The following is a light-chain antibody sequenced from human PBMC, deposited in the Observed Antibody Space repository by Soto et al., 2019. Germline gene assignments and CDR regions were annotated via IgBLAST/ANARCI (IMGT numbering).Light chain of an antibody. CDR3: QQYDSYPWT. J-gene: IGKJ1*01. CDR1: QSISSW. V-gene: IGKV1-5*01. Sequence: PMTQSPSTLSATAGDRVTITCRASQSISSWLAWYQHKPGKAHKLLIYDASNLDSGVPSRFSGSGSGTELTIIISSLQPDDCETYYGQQYDSYPWTFGQGTKVDIK. CDR2: DAS.